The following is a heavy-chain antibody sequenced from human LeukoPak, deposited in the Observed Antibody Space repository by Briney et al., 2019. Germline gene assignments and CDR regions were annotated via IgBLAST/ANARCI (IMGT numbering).Heavy chain of an antibody. D-gene: IGHD2-2*01. V-gene: IGHV1-69*13. Sequence: VASVKVSCKASGGTFSSYAISWVRQAPGQGLEWMGGIIPIFGTANYAQKFQGRVTITADESTSTAYMELSSLRSEDTAVYYCARAVVVPAARGYYYYYYMDVWGKGTTVTVSS. CDR1: GGTFSSYA. J-gene: IGHJ6*03. CDR3: ARAVVVPAARGYYYYYYMDV. CDR2: IIPIFGTA.